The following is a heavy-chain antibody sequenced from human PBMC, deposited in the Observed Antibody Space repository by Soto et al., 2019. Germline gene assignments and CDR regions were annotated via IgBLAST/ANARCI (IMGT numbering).Heavy chain of an antibody. CDR3: AREGITMVRGVIAYYFDY. J-gene: IGHJ4*02. Sequence: GGSLRLSCAASGFTFSTYWMSWVRQAPGKGLEWVANIKQDGSEKYYVDSVKGRFTISRDNAKNSLYLQMNSLRAEDTAVYYCAREGITMVRGVIAYYFDYWGQGTLVTVSS. CDR2: IKQDGSEK. CDR1: GFTFSTYW. V-gene: IGHV3-7*05. D-gene: IGHD3-10*01.